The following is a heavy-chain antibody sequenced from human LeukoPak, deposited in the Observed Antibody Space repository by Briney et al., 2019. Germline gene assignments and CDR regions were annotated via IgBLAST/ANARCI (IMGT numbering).Heavy chain of an antibody. D-gene: IGHD3-3*01. CDR1: GFTFNTHG. Sequence: PGGSLRLSCAASGFTFNTHGMHWVRQAPGKGLEWVAAIWFDGSVKHYSDAVKGRFTISRDNSLNTLYLQMNSLRVEDTVMYYCAKDTAVQFLEPAFWGQGTLVTVSS. CDR2: IWFDGSVK. V-gene: IGHV3-33*06. CDR3: AKDTAVQFLEPAF. J-gene: IGHJ4*02.